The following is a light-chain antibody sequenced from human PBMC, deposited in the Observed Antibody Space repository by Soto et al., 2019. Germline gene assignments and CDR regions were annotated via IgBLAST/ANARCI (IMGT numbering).Light chain of an antibody. CDR3: SSYTSSSTLV. J-gene: IGLJ2*01. CDR1: SSDVGSYNY. V-gene: IGLV2-14*01. Sequence: QSALTQPASVSGSPGQSITISCTGTSSDVGSYNYVSWYQQHPGKAPKLMIYDVSNRPSGVPNRFSGSKSGNTASLTISGLQAEDEADYYCSSYTSSSTLVFGGGTKVTVL. CDR2: DVS.